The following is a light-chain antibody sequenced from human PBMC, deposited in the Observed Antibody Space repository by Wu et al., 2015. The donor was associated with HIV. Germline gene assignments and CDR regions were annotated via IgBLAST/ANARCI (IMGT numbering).Light chain of an antibody. Sequence: SASVGDRVTIXCQASQDISNYLNWLSAESREKAPKLLIYDASNLEPXVSSGFSGSGRGQFTFTISSLQPEDIATYYCQQYKNLPITFGGGTKVEIK. V-gene: IGKV1-33*01. CDR2: DAS. J-gene: IGKJ4*01. CDR3: QQYKNLPIT. CDR1: QDISNY.